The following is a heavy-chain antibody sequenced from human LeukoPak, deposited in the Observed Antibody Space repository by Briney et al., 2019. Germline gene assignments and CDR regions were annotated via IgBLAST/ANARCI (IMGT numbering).Heavy chain of an antibody. J-gene: IGHJ2*01. Sequence: SETLSLTCTVSGGSISSSSYYWGWIRQPPGKGLEWIAIIYYSGNTYYNPSLKGRVTISVDTSKNQFSLKLSSVTAADTAVYYCARQSVFWYFDLWGRGTLVTVSS. V-gene: IGHV4-39*01. CDR3: ARQSVFWYFDL. D-gene: IGHD3-16*01. CDR2: IYYSGNT. CDR1: GGSISSSSYY.